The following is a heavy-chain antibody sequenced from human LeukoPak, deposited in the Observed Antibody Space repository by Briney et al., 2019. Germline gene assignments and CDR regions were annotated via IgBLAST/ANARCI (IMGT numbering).Heavy chain of an antibody. D-gene: IGHD1-14*01. Sequence: ASVKVSCKASGYTFTGYYMHWVRQAPGQGLEWMGWINPNSGGTNYAQKFQGRVTMTRDTSISTAYMELSRLRSDDTAVYYCASKNPGNGLYYYGMDVWGQGTTVTVSS. CDR2: INPNSGGT. J-gene: IGHJ6*02. CDR1: GYTFTGYY. V-gene: IGHV1-2*02. CDR3: ASKNPGNGLYYYGMDV.